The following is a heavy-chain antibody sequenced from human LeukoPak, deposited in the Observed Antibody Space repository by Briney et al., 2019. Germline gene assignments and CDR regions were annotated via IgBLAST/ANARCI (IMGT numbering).Heavy chain of an antibody. Sequence: GGSVSLSCAASGVTLRIYAMRGVRQAPGEGVGRVAAISSSGGSTNSADSVKGPFTISRDNSNNTLYLQMNSLRAEDTAVYYCAKDALLWFGELLYYFDYWGQGTLVTVSS. CDR3: AKDALLWFGELLYYFDY. J-gene: IGHJ4*02. V-gene: IGHV3-23*01. D-gene: IGHD3-10*01. CDR2: ISSSGGST. CDR1: GVTLRIYA.